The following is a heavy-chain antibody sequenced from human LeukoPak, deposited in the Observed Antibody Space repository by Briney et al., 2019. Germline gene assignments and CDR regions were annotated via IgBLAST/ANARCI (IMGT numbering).Heavy chain of an antibody. Sequence: GGSLRLSCAASGFTFSSYGMHWVRQAPGKGLEWVAFIRYDGSNKYYADSEKGRFTISRDNSKNTLYLQMNSLRAEDTAVYYCAKWAIFGEWNGDYWGQGTLVTVSS. CDR2: IRYDGSNK. J-gene: IGHJ4*02. CDR3: AKWAIFGEWNGDY. V-gene: IGHV3-30*02. CDR1: GFTFSSYG. D-gene: IGHD3-3*02.